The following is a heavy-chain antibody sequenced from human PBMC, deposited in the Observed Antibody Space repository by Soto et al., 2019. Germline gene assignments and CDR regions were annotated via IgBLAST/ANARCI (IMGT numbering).Heavy chain of an antibody. Sequence: EVQLVESGGGLVQPGGSLRLSCAASGFTFSSYEMNWVRQAPGKGLEWVSYISSSGSTIYYADSVKGRFIISRDNAKNSLYLQMNSLRAEDTAVYYCARVSYYDSSGHPIWGQGTMVTVSS. CDR2: ISSSGSTI. J-gene: IGHJ3*02. CDR1: GFTFSSYE. D-gene: IGHD3-22*01. CDR3: ARVSYYDSSGHPI. V-gene: IGHV3-48*03.